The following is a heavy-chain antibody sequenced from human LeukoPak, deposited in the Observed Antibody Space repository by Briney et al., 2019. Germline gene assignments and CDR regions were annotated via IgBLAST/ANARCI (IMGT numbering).Heavy chain of an antibody. CDR3: ARGPPRVVPAAILDY. CDR1: GYTFTSYG. V-gene: IGHV1-18*01. D-gene: IGHD2-2*01. CDR2: ISAYNGNT. Sequence: SVKVSCKASGYTFTSYGISWVRQAPGQGLEWMGWISAYNGNTNYAQKLQGRVTMTTDTSTSTAYMELGSLRSDDTAVYYCARGPPRVVPAAILDYWGQGTLVTVSS. J-gene: IGHJ4*02.